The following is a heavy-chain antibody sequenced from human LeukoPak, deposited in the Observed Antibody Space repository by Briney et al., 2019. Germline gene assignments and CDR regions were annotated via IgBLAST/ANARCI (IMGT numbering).Heavy chain of an antibody. CDR1: GYTFTSYG. V-gene: IGHV1-18*01. CDR2: ISAYNGNT. J-gene: IGHJ6*03. CDR3: ARSHPKPDSSSTQHYYYYYYMDV. D-gene: IGHD6-6*01. Sequence: ASVKVSCKASGYTFTSYGISWVRQAPGQGLEWMGWISAYNGNTNYAQKLQGRVTMTTDTSTSTAYMELRSLRSGDTAVYYCARSHPKPDSSSTQHYYYYYYMDVWGKGTTVTVSS.